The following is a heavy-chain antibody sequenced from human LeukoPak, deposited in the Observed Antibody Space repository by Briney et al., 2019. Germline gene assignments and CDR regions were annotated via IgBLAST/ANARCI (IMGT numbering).Heavy chain of an antibody. CDR2: TWYDGRNN. CDR1: GFTSSSYG. J-gene: IGHJ6*01. CDR3: AREGPPLYFHYVMDV. V-gene: IGHV3-33*01. Sequence: GKSLRLSCAASGFTSSSYGMHSVRQAPGKGLEWVAVTWYDGRNNYYAASVKGRFTISRDDHKTTVYLLMNSLGPEVTAVYYGAREGPPLYFHYVMDVWGEGTTVTVSS.